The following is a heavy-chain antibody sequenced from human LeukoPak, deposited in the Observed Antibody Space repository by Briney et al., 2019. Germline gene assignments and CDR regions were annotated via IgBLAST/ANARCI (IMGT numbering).Heavy chain of an antibody. D-gene: IGHD4-17*01. V-gene: IGHV3-48*01. J-gene: IGHJ2*01. CDR2: ISRSSSSI. CDR1: GLTFSSYS. Sequence: GGSLRLSCAASGLTFSSYSMNWVRQAPGKGLEWVSYISRSSSSIHYADSVKGRFTISRDNAKNSLYLQMSSLRAEDTAVYYCAREANDYGDYVGGYFDLWGRGTLVTVSS. CDR3: AREANDYGDYVGGYFDL.